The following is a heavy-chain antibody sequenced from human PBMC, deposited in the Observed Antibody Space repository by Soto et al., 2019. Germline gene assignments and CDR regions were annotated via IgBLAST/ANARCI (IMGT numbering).Heavy chain of an antibody. CDR2: IYYSGTT. CDR1: GYSISSRNW. Sequence: SDTLSLTCAVSGYSISSRNWWGWIRQPPGKGLEWIGYIYYSGTTYYNSSLKSRVTMSVDTSKNQFSLKLTSVTAVDTAVYYCARREIQGPIDYWGQGTLVTVSS. V-gene: IGHV4-28*01. CDR3: ARREIQGPIDY. J-gene: IGHJ4*02. D-gene: IGHD1-26*01.